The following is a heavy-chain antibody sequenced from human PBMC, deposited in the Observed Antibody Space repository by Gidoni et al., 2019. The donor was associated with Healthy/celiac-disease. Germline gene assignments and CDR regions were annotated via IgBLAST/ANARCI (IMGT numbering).Heavy chain of an antibody. CDR2: IWYDGSNK. J-gene: IGHJ2*01. CDR1: GFTFSSYG. D-gene: IGHD2-15*01. CDR3: ARAATPAHWYFDL. V-gene: IGHV3-33*01. Sequence: QVQLVESGGGVVQPGRSLRLSCAASGFTFSSYGMHWVRQAPGKGLEWVAVIWYDGSNKYYADSVKGRFTISRDNSKNTLYLQMNSLRAEDTAVYYCARAATPAHWYFDLWGRGTLVTVSS.